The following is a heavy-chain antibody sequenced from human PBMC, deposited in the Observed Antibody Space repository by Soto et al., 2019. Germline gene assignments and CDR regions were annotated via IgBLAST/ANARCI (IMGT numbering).Heavy chain of an antibody. J-gene: IGHJ5*02. V-gene: IGHV4-39*07. CDR1: GGSISSSSYY. Sequence: SETPSLTCTVSGGSISSSSYYWGWIRQPPGKGLEWIGSIFYSGTTYYNPSLKSRVTISVDTSKNQFSLKLSSVTAADTAVYYCARVPGPWGQGTLVTVS. CDR2: IFYSGTT. CDR3: ARVPGP.